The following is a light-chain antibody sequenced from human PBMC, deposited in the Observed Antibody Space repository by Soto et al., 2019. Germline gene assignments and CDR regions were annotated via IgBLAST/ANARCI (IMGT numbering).Light chain of an antibody. CDR2: EVS. CDR3: TSYTSTSTHNYV. J-gene: IGLJ1*01. CDR1: RSDVGGYDY. V-gene: IGLV2-14*01. Sequence: QSVLTQPASVSGSPGQSITISCTGTRSDVGGYDYVSWYQQHPGNAPKLMIYEVSNRPSGVSSRFSGSKSDNTASLTISGLQADDEADYYCTSYTSTSTHNYVFGTGTKVTVL.